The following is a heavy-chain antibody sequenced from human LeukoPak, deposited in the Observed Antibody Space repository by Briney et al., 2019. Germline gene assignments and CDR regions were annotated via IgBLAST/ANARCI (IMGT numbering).Heavy chain of an antibody. D-gene: IGHD3-3*01. CDR3: ARGSSSVLRFLEFLRPGNWFDP. J-gene: IGHJ5*02. V-gene: IGHV4-39*01. CDR1: GGSISSSSYY. CDR2: IYYSGST. Sequence: PSETLSLTCTVSGGSISSSSYYWGWIRQSPGKGLEWIGSIYYSGSTYYNPSLKSRITISVDTSKNQFSLKLSSVTAADTAVYYCARGSSSVLRFLEFLRPGNWFDPWGQGTLVTVSS.